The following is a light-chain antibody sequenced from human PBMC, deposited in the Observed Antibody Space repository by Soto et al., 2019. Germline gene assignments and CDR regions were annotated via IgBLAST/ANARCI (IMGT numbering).Light chain of an antibody. V-gene: IGKV1-5*01. Sequence: DIQMTQSPSTLSASVGDRVTITCRASQSISSWLAWYQQKPGKAPKLLIYDASSLESGVPSRFSGSGSGTEFTVTISSLRPDDFATYYCQQYNSYWTFGQGTKVEIK. J-gene: IGKJ1*01. CDR1: QSISSW. CDR2: DAS. CDR3: QQYNSYWT.